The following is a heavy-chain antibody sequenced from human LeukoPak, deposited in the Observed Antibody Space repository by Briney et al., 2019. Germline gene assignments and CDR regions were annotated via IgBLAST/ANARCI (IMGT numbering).Heavy chain of an antibody. CDR3: ARDCTSCYYYYGMDV. Sequence: SVKVSCKASGFTFTSSAMQWVRQARGQRLEWIGWIVVGSGNTNYAQKFQERVTITRDMSTSTAYMELSRLRSDDTAVYYCARDCTSCYYYYGMDVWGQGTTVTVSS. CDR2: IVVGSGNT. J-gene: IGHJ6*02. CDR1: GFTFTSSA. V-gene: IGHV1-58*02. D-gene: IGHD2-2*01.